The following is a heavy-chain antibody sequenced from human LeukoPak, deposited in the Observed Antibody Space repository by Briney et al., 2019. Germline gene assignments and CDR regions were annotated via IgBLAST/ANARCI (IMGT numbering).Heavy chain of an antibody. CDR2: MNPNSGNT. CDR3: ARGVYYYDSSGYHYFDY. V-gene: IGHV1-8*01. CDR1: GYTFTSYD. Sequence: GASVKVSCKASGYTFTSYDINWVRQATGQGLEWMGWMNPNSGNTGYAQKFQGRVTMTRNTSISTAYMELSSLRSEDTAVYYCARGVYYYDSSGYHYFDYWGQGTLVTVSS. D-gene: IGHD3-22*01. J-gene: IGHJ4*02.